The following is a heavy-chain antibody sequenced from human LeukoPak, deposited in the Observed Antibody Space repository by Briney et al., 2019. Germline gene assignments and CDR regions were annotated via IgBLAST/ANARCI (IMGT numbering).Heavy chain of an antibody. D-gene: IGHD6-6*01. J-gene: IGHJ4*02. V-gene: IGHV1-8*03. Sequence: GASVKVSCKASGYIFTSYDINWVRQATGQGLEWMGWMNPNSGNTGYAQKFQGRVTITRNTSISTAYMELSSLRSEDTAVYYCAGVPARIAARGIALARFDYWGQGTLVTVSS. CDR2: MNPNSGNT. CDR1: GYIFTSYD. CDR3: AGVPARIAARGIALARFDY.